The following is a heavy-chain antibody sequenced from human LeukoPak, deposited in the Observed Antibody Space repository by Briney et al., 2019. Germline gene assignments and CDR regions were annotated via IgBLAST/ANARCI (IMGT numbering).Heavy chain of an antibody. CDR1: GYIFTSDW. Sequence: GESLKISCKTSGYIFTSDWIGWVRQMPGKGLEWMGIIHPGDSDTRYSPSFQGQVTFSADKSISTAYLQWSSLKASDTAMYYCARQDGRYDFWSGYYWDWFDPWGQGTLVTVSS. CDR3: ARQDGRYDFWSGYYWDWFDP. V-gene: IGHV5-51*01. CDR2: IHPGDSDT. D-gene: IGHD3-3*01. J-gene: IGHJ5*02.